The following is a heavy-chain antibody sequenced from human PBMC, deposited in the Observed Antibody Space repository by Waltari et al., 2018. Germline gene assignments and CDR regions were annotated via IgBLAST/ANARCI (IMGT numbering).Heavy chain of an antibody. D-gene: IGHD3-22*01. CDR1: GGSISSSSYY. J-gene: IGHJ3*02. CDR2: IYYSGST. Sequence: QLQLQESGPGLVKPSETLSLTCTVSGGSISSSSYYWGWIRQPPGKGLEWIGGIYYSGSTNYNPSLKGRVTISVDTSKNQFSLKLSSVTAADTAVYYCARDLEHYYDSSGTSPAFDIWGQGTMVTVSS. V-gene: IGHV4-39*07. CDR3: ARDLEHYYDSSGTSPAFDI.